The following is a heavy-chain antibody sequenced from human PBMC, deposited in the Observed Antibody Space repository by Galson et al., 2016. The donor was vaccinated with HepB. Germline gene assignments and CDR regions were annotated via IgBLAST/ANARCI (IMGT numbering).Heavy chain of an antibody. CDR2: TYK. J-gene: IGHJ3*01. CDR1: GDSVSSNSVA. D-gene: IGHD2-15*01. Sequence: CAISGDSVSSNSVAWNWIRQSPSRGLEWLERTYKNYATSVKSRITINSDTSKNQFSLHLNSVTPDDTAVYYCARGIWNSFDVWGQGTVVTVSS. V-gene: IGHV6-1*01. CDR3: ARGIWNSFDV.